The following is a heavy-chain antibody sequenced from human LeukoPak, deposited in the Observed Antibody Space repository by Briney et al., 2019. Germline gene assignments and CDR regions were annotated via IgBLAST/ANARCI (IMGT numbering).Heavy chain of an antibody. CDR3: AKATGYLL. CDR2: ISNSDGGT. V-gene: IGHV3-23*01. D-gene: IGHD1-14*01. Sequence: GGSLRLSCAASGFTFSSYGMSWVRQAPGKGLEWVSTISNSDGGTYYADSVKGRFTISRDNSENTLYLHMNSLRAEDTAVYYCAKATGYLLWGQGTLVTVSS. J-gene: IGHJ4*02. CDR1: GFTFSSYG.